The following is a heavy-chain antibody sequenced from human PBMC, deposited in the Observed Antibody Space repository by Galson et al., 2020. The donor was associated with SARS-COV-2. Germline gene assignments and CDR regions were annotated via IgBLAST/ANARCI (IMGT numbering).Heavy chain of an antibody. J-gene: IGHJ4*02. CDR2: IYWDDDE. CDR3: AHVLGFEGSGYWGFDY. D-gene: IGHD3-22*01. V-gene: IGHV2-5*02. Sequence: SGPTLVKPTQTLTLTCTFSGFSLSSSGVGMGWIRKPPGKALEWLALIYWDDDEHYSPSLKSRLTITKATSKNQVVLTMTNMDPVDTGRYYCAHVLGFEGSGYWGFDYGGQGTRVIVSS. CDR1: GFSLSSSGVG.